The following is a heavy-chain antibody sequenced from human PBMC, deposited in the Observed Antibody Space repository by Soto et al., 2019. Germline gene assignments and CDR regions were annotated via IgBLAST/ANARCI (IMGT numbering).Heavy chain of an antibody. J-gene: IGHJ5*02. CDR1: GGSISSSSYY. D-gene: IGHD6-13*01. CDR3: ARPSGYSSSWYWFDP. V-gene: IGHV4-39*01. Sequence: ASETLSLTCTVSGGSISSSSYYWGWIRKPPGKGLEWIGSIYYSGSTYYNPSLKSRVTISVDTSKNQFSLKLSSVTAADTAVYYCARPSGYSSSWYWFDPWGQGTLVTVSS. CDR2: IYYSGST.